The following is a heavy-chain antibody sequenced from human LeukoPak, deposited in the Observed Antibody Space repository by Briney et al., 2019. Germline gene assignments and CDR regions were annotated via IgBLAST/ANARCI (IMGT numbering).Heavy chain of an antibody. CDR1: GFTFDDYA. J-gene: IGHJ4*02. Sequence: PGGSLRLSCAASGFTFDDYAMHWVRQAPGKGLEWVSGISWNSGSIGYADSVKGRFTISRDNATNSLYLQMNSLRAEDTALYYCAKARYCSSTSCTRSFDYWGQGTLVTVSS. CDR3: AKARYCSSTSCTRSFDY. D-gene: IGHD2-2*01. V-gene: IGHV3-9*01. CDR2: ISWNSGSI.